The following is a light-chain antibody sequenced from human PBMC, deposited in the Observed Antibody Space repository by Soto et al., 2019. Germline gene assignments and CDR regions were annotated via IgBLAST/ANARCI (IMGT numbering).Light chain of an antibody. Sequence: DIQMTQSPSTLSGSVGDRVTITFRASQSIRNYLAWYQQKPGKAPQVLIYKASNLETGVPSRFSGSGSGTEFALFISSLQPDDFATYYCQQYHNDSPWTFGQGTKVDI. V-gene: IGKV1-5*03. CDR1: QSIRNY. CDR2: KAS. CDR3: QQYHNDSPWT. J-gene: IGKJ1*01.